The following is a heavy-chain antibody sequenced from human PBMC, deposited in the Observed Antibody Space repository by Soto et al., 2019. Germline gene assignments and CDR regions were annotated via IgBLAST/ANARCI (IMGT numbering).Heavy chain of an antibody. J-gene: IGHJ6*02. CDR3: AREGVVATINDYYYGMDV. V-gene: IGHV3-48*02. CDR2: ISSSSSTI. Sequence: EVQLVESGGGLVQPGGSLRLSCAAPGFTFRSYSMNWVRQAPGKGLEGVSYISSSSSTIYYADSVKGRFTISRDNAKNSLYLQMNSLRDEDTAVYYCAREGVVATINDYYYGMDVWGQGTTVTVSS. D-gene: IGHD5-12*01. CDR1: GFTFRSYS.